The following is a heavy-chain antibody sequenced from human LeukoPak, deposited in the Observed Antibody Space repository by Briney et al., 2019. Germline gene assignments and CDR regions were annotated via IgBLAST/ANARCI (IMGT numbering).Heavy chain of an antibody. CDR2: INHSGST. Sequence: SETLSLTCAVYGVSFSGYYLSWLRQPPPKGLEWIGEINHSGSTNYNPSLKSRVTISVDTSKNQFSLKLRTVTAADTAVYYCARGGNPLVAWGQGTMVTVSS. V-gene: IGHV4-34*01. CDR3: ARGGNPLVA. D-gene: IGHD5-12*01. J-gene: IGHJ3*01. CDR1: GVSFSGYY.